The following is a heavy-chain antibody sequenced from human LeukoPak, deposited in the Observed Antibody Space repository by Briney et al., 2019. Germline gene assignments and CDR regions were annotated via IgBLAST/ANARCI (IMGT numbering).Heavy chain of an antibody. CDR2: ISAYNGNT. Sequence: ASVKVSCKASGYTFTSYGISWVRQALGQGLEWMGWISAYNGNTNYAQKLQGRVTMTTDTSTSTAYMELRSLRSDHTAVYYCARDDDYGSGSYYHYYYGMDVWGKGTTVTVSS. CDR3: ARDDDYGSGSYYHYYYGMDV. CDR1: GYTFTSYG. V-gene: IGHV1-18*04. D-gene: IGHD3-10*01. J-gene: IGHJ6*04.